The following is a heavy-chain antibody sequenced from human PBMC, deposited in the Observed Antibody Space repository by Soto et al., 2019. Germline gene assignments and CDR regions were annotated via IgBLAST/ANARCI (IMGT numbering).Heavy chain of an antibody. CDR1: GFTFSSYA. CDR2: ISSSGSPT. V-gene: IGHV3-64D*06. D-gene: IGHD6-13*01. CDR3: VKDRWVDH. J-gene: IGHJ4*02. Sequence: GGSLRLSCSASGFTFSSYAMHWVRQAPGKGLEYVSSISSSGSPTYYADSVKGRFSISRDNSKNTLYLQMTSLRIEDTAVYYCVKDRWVDHWGQGTLVTVSS.